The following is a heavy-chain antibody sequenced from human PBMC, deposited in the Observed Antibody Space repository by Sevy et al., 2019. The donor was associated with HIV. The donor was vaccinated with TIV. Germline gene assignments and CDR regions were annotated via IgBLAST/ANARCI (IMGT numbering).Heavy chain of an antibody. CDR2: ISYDGTTK. V-gene: IGHV3-30*03. CDR1: GFTFSHFA. D-gene: IGHD3-3*01. J-gene: IGHJ4*02. Sequence: GGSLRLSCAASGFTFSHFAMHWVRQAPGKGLEWVTVISYDGTTKYYADSLKGRFTISGDNSKNKVDLQMNSLRADDTAVYYCARDFRSSYFDFWSGYAPFNWGQGTLVTVSS. CDR3: ARDFRSSYFDFWSGYAPFN.